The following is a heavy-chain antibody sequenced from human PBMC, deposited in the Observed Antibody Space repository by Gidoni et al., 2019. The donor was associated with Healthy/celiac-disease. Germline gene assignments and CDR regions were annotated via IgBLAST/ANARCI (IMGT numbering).Heavy chain of an antibody. CDR3: ARTDKGYYYYGMDV. V-gene: IGHV2-26*01. CDR2: IFSNDEK. Sequence: QVTLKESGPVLVKPTETLTLTCTVSGFSLSNARMGVSWIRQPPGKALEWLAHIFSNDEKSYSTSLKSRLTISKDTSKSQVVLTMTNMDPVDTATYYCARTDKGYYYYGMDVWGQGTTVTVSS. D-gene: IGHD3-9*01. J-gene: IGHJ6*02. CDR1: GFSLSNARMG.